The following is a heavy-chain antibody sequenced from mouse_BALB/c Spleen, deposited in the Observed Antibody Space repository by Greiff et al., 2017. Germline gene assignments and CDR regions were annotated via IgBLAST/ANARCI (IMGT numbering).Heavy chain of an antibody. J-gene: IGHJ4*01. Sequence: VQLKESGTVLARPGASVKMSCKASGYSFTSYWMHWVKQRPGQGLEWIGAIYPGNSDTSYNQKFKGKAKLPAVTSASTAYMELSSLTNEDSAVYYCTRSAYYRYDSYAMDYWGQGTSVTVSS. CDR2: IYPGNSDT. D-gene: IGHD2-14*01. CDR1: GYSFTSYW. CDR3: TRSAYYRYDSYAMDY. V-gene: IGHV1-5*01.